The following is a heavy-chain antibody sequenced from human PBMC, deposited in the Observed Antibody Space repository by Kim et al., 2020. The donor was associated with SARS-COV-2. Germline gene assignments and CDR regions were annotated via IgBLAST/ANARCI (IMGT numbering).Heavy chain of an antibody. CDR3: AVAVAVSY. J-gene: IGHJ4*02. Sequence: GSTIYYADSVKGRFTISRDNAKNSLYLQMNSLRAEDTAVYYCAVAVAVSYWGQGTLVTVSS. V-gene: IGHV3-11*01. D-gene: IGHD6-19*01. CDR2: GSTI.